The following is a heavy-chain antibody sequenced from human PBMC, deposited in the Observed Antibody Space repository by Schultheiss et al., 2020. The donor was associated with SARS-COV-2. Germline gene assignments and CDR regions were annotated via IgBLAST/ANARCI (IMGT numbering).Heavy chain of an antibody. Sequence: SVKVSCKASGYTFTGYYMHWVRQAPGQGLEWMGGIIPIFGTANYAQKFQGRVTITADESTSTAYMELSSLRSEDTAVYYCARSVRWELPYFDYWGQGTLVTVSS. D-gene: IGHD1-26*01. CDR1: GYTFTGYY. CDR2: IIPIFGTA. CDR3: ARSVRWELPYFDY. J-gene: IGHJ4*02. V-gene: IGHV1-69*13.